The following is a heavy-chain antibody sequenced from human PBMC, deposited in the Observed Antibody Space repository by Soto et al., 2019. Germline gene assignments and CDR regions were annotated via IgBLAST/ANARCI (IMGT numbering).Heavy chain of an antibody. J-gene: IGHJ3*02. CDR3: AGWTRYDVFDI. CDR1: GFTLSTYA. Sequence: GGSLRLSCTASGFTLSTYAVNWVRQAPGKGLEWVSTISTSGTITYYIGSVKGRFTISRDTSKNTLYLQMDSLRAEDTALYYCAGWTRYDVFDIWGQGTVVTVSS. CDR2: ISTSGTIT. D-gene: IGHD3-3*01. V-gene: IGHV3-23*01.